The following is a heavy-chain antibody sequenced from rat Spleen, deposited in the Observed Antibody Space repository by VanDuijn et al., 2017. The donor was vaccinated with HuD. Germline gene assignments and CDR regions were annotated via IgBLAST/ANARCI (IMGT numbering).Heavy chain of an antibody. CDR3: GRTSLQWFRMDA. Sequence: EVQLVESGGGLVQPGRSLKLSCAASGFTFSNYGMAWVRQTPTKGLEWVASISPSGGTTYYRDSVKGRFTVSRDNAKSTLYLQMDSLRSEDTATYYCGRTSLQWFRMDAWGQGVMVTVSS. D-gene: IGHD1-1*01. CDR1: GFTFSNYG. CDR2: ISPSGGTT. J-gene: IGHJ2*01. V-gene: IGHV5S23*01.